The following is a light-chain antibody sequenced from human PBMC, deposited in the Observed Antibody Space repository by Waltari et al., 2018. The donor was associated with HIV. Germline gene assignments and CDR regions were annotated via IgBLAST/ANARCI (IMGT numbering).Light chain of an antibody. CDR1: QSLVYSDGNTY. CDR3: MQGAHWPWT. J-gene: IGKJ1*01. Sequence: DVVMTQSPLSLPVTLGQPASISCRSRQSLVYSDGNTYLNWFQQRPGQSPRRLIYKVSNRDSGGPDRFSGSVSGTDFTLKISRVEAEDVGVYYCMQGAHWPWTFGQGTKVEIK. CDR2: KVS. V-gene: IGKV2-30*01.